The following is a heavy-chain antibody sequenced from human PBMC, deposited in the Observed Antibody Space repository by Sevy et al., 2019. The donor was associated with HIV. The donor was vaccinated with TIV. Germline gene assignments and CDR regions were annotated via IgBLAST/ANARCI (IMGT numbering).Heavy chain of an antibody. D-gene: IGHD2-2*01. CDR2: IYYSGST. V-gene: IGHV4-39*01. CDR3: AGSLGYCSSTSCYRFDY. CDR1: GGSISSSSYY. Sequence: SETLSLTCTVSGGSISSSSYYWGWIRQPPGKGLEWIGSIYYSGSTYYNPSLKSRVTISVDTSKNQFSLKLGSVTAADTAVYYCAGSLGYCSSTSCYRFDYWGQGTLVTVSS. J-gene: IGHJ4*02.